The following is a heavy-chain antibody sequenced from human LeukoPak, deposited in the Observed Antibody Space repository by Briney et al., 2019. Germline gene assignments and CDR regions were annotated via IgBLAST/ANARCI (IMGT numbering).Heavy chain of an antibody. D-gene: IGHD3/OR15-3a*01. CDR1: GVSISSSNSY. CDR3: ARQTGSGLFILP. V-gene: IGHV4-39*01. CDR2: IYYSGNT. Sequence: SETLSLTCTVSGVSISSSNSYWGWIRQPPGTGLEWIGSIYYSGNTYYNASLKSQVSISIDTSKNQFSLKLTSVTAADTAVYYCARQTGSGLFILPGGQGTLVTVSS. J-gene: IGHJ4*02.